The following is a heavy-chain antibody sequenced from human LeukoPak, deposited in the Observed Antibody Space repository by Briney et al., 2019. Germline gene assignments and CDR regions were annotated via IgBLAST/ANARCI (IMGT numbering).Heavy chain of an antibody. CDR1: DGSINSYY. D-gene: IGHD1-26*01. CDR2: IYYNGNT. CDR3: ARGRSNYYGMDV. V-gene: IGHV4-59*01. Sequence: SETLSLTCSVSDGSINSYYWNWIRRPPGKGLEWIGYIYYNGNTNYSPSLKSRVTTSVDTSKNLFSLKVSSVTAADTAVYYCARGRSNYYGMDVWGQGTTVTVSS. J-gene: IGHJ6*02.